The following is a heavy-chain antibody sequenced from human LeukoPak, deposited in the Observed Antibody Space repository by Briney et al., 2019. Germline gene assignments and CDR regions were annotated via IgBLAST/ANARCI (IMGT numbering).Heavy chain of an antibody. CDR2: IYNSGIT. V-gene: IGHV4-4*09. J-gene: IGHJ4*02. CDR1: GGSISSYY. Sequence: SETLSLTSTVFGGSISSYYWSWIRKPPGKGLGWIGYIYNSGITNKNPSLKSRVTISGDTSKNQFSLKLSSVTAADTAVYYCARHGNVRYFDWLKDGFDYWGQGTLVTVSS. D-gene: IGHD3-9*01. CDR3: ARHGNVRYFDWLKDGFDY.